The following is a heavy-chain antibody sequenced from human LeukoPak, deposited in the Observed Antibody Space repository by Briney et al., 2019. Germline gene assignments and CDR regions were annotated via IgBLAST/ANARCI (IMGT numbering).Heavy chain of an antibody. CDR2: IWYDGSNK. CDR1: GFTFSSYG. V-gene: IGHV3-33*01. D-gene: IGHD6-19*01. CDR3: ARDSSGWYFDY. J-gene: IGHJ4*02. Sequence: GGPLRLSCAASGFTFSSYGMHWVRQAPGKGLEWVAVIWYDGSNKYYADSVKGRFTISRDNSKNTLYLQMNSLRAEDTAVYYCARDSSGWYFDYWGQGTLVTVSS.